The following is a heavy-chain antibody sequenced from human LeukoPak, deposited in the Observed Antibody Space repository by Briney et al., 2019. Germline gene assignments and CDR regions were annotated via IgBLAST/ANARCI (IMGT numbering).Heavy chain of an antibody. CDR3: ARTIDYYYGMDV. CDR2: IYPGDSAT. Sequence: GESLKISCKGSGYSFTSYWIGCVRQMPGKGLEWMGIIYPGDSATRYSPSLQGPVTISAHTSISTAYLQWSSLKASDTAMYYCARTIDYYYGMDVWGQGTTVTVSS. D-gene: IGHD3-9*01. V-gene: IGHV5-51*01. CDR1: GYSFTSYW. J-gene: IGHJ6*02.